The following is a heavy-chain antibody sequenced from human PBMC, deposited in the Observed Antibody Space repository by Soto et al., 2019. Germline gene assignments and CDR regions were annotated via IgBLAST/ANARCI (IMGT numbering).Heavy chain of an antibody. D-gene: IGHD6-13*01. CDR2: IIPIFGTA. Sequence: SVKVSCKASGGTFSSYAISWVRQAPGQGLEWMGGIIPIFGTANYAQKFQGRVTITADESTSTAYMELSSLRSEDTAVYYCARVPPGYSSSRGFPSKFDPWGQGTLVTVSS. CDR3: ARVPPGYSSSRGFPSKFDP. J-gene: IGHJ5*02. CDR1: GGTFSSYA. V-gene: IGHV1-69*13.